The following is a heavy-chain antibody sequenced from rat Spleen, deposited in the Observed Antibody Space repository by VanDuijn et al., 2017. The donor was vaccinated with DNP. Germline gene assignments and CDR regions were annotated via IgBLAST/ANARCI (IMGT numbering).Heavy chain of an antibody. CDR3: VRSYYFDY. V-gene: IGHV5-7*01. J-gene: IGHJ2*01. CDR2: IIYDGSGA. CDR1: GLTFSDYS. Sequence: EVQLVESGGGLVQPGRSLKLSCAASGLTFSDYSMAWVRQAPKKGLEWVATIIYDGSGAYYGDSVTGRFTISRDNAKSTLYLQRDSLRSEDTATYYCVRSYYFDYWGQGVMVTVSS.